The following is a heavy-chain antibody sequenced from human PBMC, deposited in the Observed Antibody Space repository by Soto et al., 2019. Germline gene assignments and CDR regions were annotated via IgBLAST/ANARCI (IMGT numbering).Heavy chain of an antibody. J-gene: IGHJ5*02. CDR1: GYSFSDYW. D-gene: IGHD7-27*01. V-gene: IGHV5-51*01. CDR3: APLLEETAEYNWFDP. CDR2: IYPYDSDT. Sequence: PGESLKISCRASGYSFSDYWIGWVRQMPGKGLEWMGIIYPYDSDTRYSPSFQGQVTISADKSISTIHLEWSSLKASDTAIYYCAPLLEETAEYNWFDPWGQGTMVTVSS.